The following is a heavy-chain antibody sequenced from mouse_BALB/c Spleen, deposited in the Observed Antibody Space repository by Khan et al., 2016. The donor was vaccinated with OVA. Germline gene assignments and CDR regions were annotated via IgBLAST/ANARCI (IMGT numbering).Heavy chain of an antibody. D-gene: IGHD1-3*01. CDR3: ARGGYSSVAY. J-gene: IGHJ3*01. Sequence: VQLKQSGTVLARPGATVKMSCKASGYSFTSYLIHWVKQRPGQGLEWIGDIYPGNSDTTYNQKFKDKAKLTAGTSANTAYMELSSLTNDDSAVYYCARGGYSSVAYWGQGTLVTVSA. CDR2: IYPGNSDT. V-gene: IGHV1-5*01. CDR1: GYSFTSYL.